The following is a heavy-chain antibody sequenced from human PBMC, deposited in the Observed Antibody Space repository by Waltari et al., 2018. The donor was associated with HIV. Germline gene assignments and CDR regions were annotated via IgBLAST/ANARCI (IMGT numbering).Heavy chain of an antibody. CDR3: ARAEVGATFFDY. Sequence: QVQLQASGPGLVKPSETLSLTCTVSGASISSHYWSSSRQPSGKGLEWMGYIYYSGSTNYNPSLKSRVTISVDTSKNQFSLKLSSVTAADTAVYYCARAEVGATFFDYWGQGTLVTVSS. CDR2: IYYSGST. CDR1: GASISSHY. V-gene: IGHV4-59*11. J-gene: IGHJ4*02. D-gene: IGHD1-26*01.